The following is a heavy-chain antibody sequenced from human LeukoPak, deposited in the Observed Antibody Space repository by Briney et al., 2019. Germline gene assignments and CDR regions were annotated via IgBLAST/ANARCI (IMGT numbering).Heavy chain of an antibody. CDR2: LSGSGGST. CDR3: AKDFAVYYGSGSFDY. V-gene: IGHV3-23*01. J-gene: IGHJ4*02. CDR1: GFTFSSYA. Sequence: GGSLRLSCAASGFTFSSYAMSWVRQAPGKGLEWVSALSGSGGSTYYADSVKGRFTISRDNSKNMLYLQMNSLRAEDTAVYYCAKDFAVYYGSGSFDYWGQGTLVIVSS. D-gene: IGHD3-10*01.